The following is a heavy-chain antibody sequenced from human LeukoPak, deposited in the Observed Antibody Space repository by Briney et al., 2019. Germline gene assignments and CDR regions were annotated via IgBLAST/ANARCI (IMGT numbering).Heavy chain of an antibody. J-gene: IGHJ4*02. CDR2: IYSGGST. D-gene: IGHD1-1*01. CDR1: GFTISSSY. CDR3: ARRTSGTTRDY. V-gene: IGHV3-53*01. Sequence: GGSLRLSCAASGFTISSSYMSWVRQAPGKGLEWVSVIYSGGSTYYADSVKGRFTISRDNSENTLYLQVDSLRAEDTAVYYCARRTSGTTRDYWGQGTLVTVSS.